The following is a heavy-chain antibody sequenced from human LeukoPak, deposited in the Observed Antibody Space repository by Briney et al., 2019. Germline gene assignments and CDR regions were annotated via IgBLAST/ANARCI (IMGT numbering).Heavy chain of an antibody. J-gene: IGHJ3*02. CDR3: ARRYSSGYYRNAFDI. V-gene: IGHV3-7*01. Sequence: GGSLRLSCAASGFTFDDYGMSWVRQAPGKGLEWVANIKQDGSEKYYVDSVKGRFTISRDNAKNSLYLQMNSLRAEDTAVYYCARRYSSGYYRNAFDIWGQGTMVTVSS. D-gene: IGHD3-22*01. CDR1: GFTFDDYG. CDR2: IKQDGSEK.